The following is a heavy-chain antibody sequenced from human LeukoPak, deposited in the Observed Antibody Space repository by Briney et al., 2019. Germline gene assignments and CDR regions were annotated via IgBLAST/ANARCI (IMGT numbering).Heavy chain of an antibody. J-gene: IGHJ6*03. CDR3: AREPRRRYDILTGYYYYYYMDV. CDR2: IHTSGST. V-gene: IGHV4-61*02. CDR1: GASISTGSSY. Sequence: SGTLSLTCTVSGASISTGSSYWSWIRQPAGEGLEWIGRIHTSGSTNYNPSLKSRVTISVDTSKNQFSLKLSSVTAADTAVYYCAREPRRRYDILTGYYYYYYMDVWGKGTTVTISS. D-gene: IGHD3-9*01.